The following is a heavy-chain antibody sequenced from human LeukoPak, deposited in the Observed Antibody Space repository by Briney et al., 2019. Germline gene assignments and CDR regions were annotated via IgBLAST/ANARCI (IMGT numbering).Heavy chain of an antibody. CDR2: ISGSGGST. CDR3: AKAYSSSWYSSSKSFDY. Sequence: PGGSLRLSCAASGFTFSSYAMSWVRQAPGKGLEWASAISGSGGSTYYADSVKGRFTISRDNSKNTLYLQMNSLRAEDTAVYYCAKAYSSSWYSSSKSFDYWGQGTLVTVSS. CDR1: GFTFSSYA. V-gene: IGHV3-23*01. D-gene: IGHD6-13*01. J-gene: IGHJ4*02.